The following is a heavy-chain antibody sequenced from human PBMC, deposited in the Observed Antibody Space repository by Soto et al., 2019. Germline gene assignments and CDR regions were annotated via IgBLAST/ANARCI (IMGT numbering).Heavy chain of an antibody. J-gene: IGHJ3*02. V-gene: IGHV5-51*01. Sequence: GESLKISCKGSGYSFTSYWIGWVRQMPGKGLEWMGIIYPGDSNTRYSPSLQGQVTISVDKSISTAYLQWSSLKATDTAMYYCARHCSRASGHANDAFDIWGRGTMVTVSS. CDR1: GYSFTSYW. CDR3: ARHCSRASGHANDAFDI. CDR2: IYPGDSNT. D-gene: IGHD2-2*01.